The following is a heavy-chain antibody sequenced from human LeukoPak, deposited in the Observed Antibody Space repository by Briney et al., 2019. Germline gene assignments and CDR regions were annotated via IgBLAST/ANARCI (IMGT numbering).Heavy chain of an antibody. CDR2: IFYSGRT. Sequence: SETLSLTCTVSGGSISSSTYYWGWIRQPPGKGLEWIGSIFYSGRTYYNPSLKSRVTMSVDTSKNQFSLKLSSVTAADTAVYYCAREYMVRGVYWFDPWGQGTLVTVSS. D-gene: IGHD3-10*01. CDR1: GGSISSSTYY. J-gene: IGHJ5*02. CDR3: AREYMVRGVYWFDP. V-gene: IGHV4-39*07.